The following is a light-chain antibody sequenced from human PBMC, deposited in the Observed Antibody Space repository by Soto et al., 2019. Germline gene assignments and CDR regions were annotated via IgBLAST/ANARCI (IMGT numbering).Light chain of an antibody. CDR3: CSYAGDYTFV. J-gene: IGLJ1*01. Sequence: QSVLTQPRSVSGSPGQSVTLSCTGTSSDVGGYNYVTWYQQYPGKAPKVMIYDVKTRPSGVPDRFSGSKSGNTASLTISGLQADDEADYYCCSYAGDYTFVFGTGTKLTVL. CDR1: SSDVGGYNY. CDR2: DVK. V-gene: IGLV2-11*01.